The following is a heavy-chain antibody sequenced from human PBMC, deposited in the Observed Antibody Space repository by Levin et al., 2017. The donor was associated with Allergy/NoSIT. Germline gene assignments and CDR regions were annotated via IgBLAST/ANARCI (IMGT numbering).Heavy chain of an antibody. V-gene: IGHV4-59*01. J-gene: IGHJ4*02. CDR1: GDSISSYS. CDR3: ARGRPPVAVAGFDY. CDR2: MSYSGNT. D-gene: IGHD6-19*01. Sequence: GSLRLSCTVSGDSISSYSWNWIRQSPEKGLEWIGFMSYSGNTNYNPSLQSRVTISVDTSKNQLSLKLRSVTAADTAVYYCARGRPPVAVAGFDYWGQGTLVTVSS.